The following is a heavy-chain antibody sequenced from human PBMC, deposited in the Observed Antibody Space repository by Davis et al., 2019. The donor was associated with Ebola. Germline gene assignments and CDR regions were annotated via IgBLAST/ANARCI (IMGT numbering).Heavy chain of an antibody. J-gene: IGHJ3*02. CDR2: INPNDCRT. CDR1: GYTFTNYY. Sequence: SVKVSCKASGYTFTNYYMHWVRQASGQGLEWMGMINPNDCRTIYAQKFQGRVTVTRDTSTTTVYMDLSSLRSEDTALYYCTTPGGQDSGYDVFDIWGQGTMVTVSS. V-gene: IGHV1-46*03. D-gene: IGHD5-12*01. CDR3: TTPGGQDSGYDVFDI.